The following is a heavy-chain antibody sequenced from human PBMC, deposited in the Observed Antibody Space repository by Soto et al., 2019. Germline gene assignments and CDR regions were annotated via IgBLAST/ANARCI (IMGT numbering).Heavy chain of an antibody. CDR3: AKLSTMIVVVTDFDY. V-gene: IGHV3-23*01. D-gene: IGHD3-22*01. CDR1: GFTFSSYA. Sequence: GGSLRLSCAASGFTFSSYAMSWVRQAPGKGLEWVSAISGSGGSTYYADSVKGRFTISRDNSKNTLYLQMNSLRAEDTAVYYCAKLSTMIVVVTDFDYWGQGTLVTVSS. J-gene: IGHJ4*02. CDR2: ISGSGGST.